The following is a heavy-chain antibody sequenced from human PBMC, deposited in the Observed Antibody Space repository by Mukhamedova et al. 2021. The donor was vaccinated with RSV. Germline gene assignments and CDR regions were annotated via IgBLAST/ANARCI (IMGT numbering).Heavy chain of an antibody. CDR3: ARPGGSGNFVYAMDV. CDR2: VNAGNGSP. J-gene: IGHJ6*02. Sequence: WVNAGNGSPKYSQKFQGRVTITRDTSASIVYMELTSLRSDDTAVYYCARPGGSGNFVYAMDVWGQGTTVTVSS. D-gene: IGHD3-10*01. V-gene: IGHV1-3*01.